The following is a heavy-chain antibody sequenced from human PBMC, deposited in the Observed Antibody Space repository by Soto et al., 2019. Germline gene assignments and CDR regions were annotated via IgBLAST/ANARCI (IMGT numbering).Heavy chain of an antibody. CDR2: ISYDGSNK. CDR3: AKDLSARGLFDY. D-gene: IGHD6-25*01. J-gene: IGHJ4*02. V-gene: IGHV3-30*18. Sequence: PGGSLRLSCAASGFTFSSYGMHWVRQAPGKGLEWVAVISYDGSNKYYADSVKGRFTISRDNSKNTLYLQMNSLRAEDTAVYYCAKDLSARGLFDYWGQGTLVTVSS. CDR1: GFTFSSYG.